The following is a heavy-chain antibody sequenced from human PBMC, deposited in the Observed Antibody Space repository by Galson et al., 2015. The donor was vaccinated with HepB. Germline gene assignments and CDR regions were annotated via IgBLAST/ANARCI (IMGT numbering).Heavy chain of an antibody. CDR3: ATYDRGAFHL. Sequence: SLRLSCAASGFTSSDYYMSWIRQAPGKGLEWISYITSTSRTVWYADSVKGRFTISRDNTGDSLFLEINSLRVDDTAVYYCATYDRGAFHLWGQGTTVTVS. D-gene: IGHD3-3*01. V-gene: IGHV3-11*01. CDR2: ITSTSRTV. J-gene: IGHJ3*01. CDR1: GFTSSDYY.